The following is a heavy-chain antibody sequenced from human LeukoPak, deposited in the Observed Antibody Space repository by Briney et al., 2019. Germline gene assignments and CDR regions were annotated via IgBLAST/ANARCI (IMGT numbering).Heavy chain of an antibody. J-gene: IGHJ6*03. V-gene: IGHV3-43D*03. CDR2: ISWDGGST. CDR1: GFTFSSYG. CDR3: AKDKYDRGSHYYYYYMDV. Sequence: PGGSLRLSCAASGFTFSSYGMHWVRQAPGKGLEWVSLISWDGGSTYYADSVKGRFTISRDNSKNSLYLQMNSLRAEDTALYYCAKDKYDRGSHYYYYYMDVWGKGTTVTVSS. D-gene: IGHD3-16*01.